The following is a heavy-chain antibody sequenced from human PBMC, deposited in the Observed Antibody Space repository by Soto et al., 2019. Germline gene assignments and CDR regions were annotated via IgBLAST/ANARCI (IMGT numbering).Heavy chain of an antibody. Sequence: GGSLRLSCAASGFTFSTHAMAWVRQTPGTGTERVAFVDASGFDASYGDSPKGRFTISRDNSENSLYLHMNNLRAEDTGRYFCAKELFAAAYASTSAFDLWGQGTLLTVSS. CDR1: GFTFSTHA. CDR3: AKELFAAAYASTSAFDL. J-gene: IGHJ4*02. V-gene: IGHV3-23*01. D-gene: IGHD2-8*01. CDR2: VDASGFDA.